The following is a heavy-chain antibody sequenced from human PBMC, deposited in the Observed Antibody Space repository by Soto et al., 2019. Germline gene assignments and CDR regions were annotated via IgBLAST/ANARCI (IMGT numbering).Heavy chain of an antibody. CDR1: GGSISSGGYS. D-gene: IGHD1-7*01. J-gene: IGHJ4*02. CDR3: ARANYDGFDY. Sequence: SETLSRTCAVSGGSISSGGYSWSWIRQPPGKGLEWIGYIYHSGSTYYNPSLKSRVTISVDRSKNQSSLKLSSVTAADTAVYYCARANYDGFDYWGQGTLVTVSS. CDR2: IYHSGST. V-gene: IGHV4-30-2*01.